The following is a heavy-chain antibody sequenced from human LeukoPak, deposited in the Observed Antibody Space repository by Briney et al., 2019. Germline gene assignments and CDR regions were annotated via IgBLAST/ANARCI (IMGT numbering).Heavy chain of an antibody. V-gene: IGHV3-33*01. Sequence: PGWSLRLSCAASGFSLSSYGMHWVRQAPGKGLEWVAVIWYDGSKKYYADSVKGRLTISRDNSKNTLYLQMNSLRAEDTAVYYCARRLGELDYWGQGTLVIVSS. CDR1: GFSLSSYG. CDR3: ARRLGELDY. J-gene: IGHJ4*02. D-gene: IGHD3-16*01. CDR2: IWYDGSKK.